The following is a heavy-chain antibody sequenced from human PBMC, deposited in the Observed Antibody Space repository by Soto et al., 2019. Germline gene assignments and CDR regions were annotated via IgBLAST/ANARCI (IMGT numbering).Heavy chain of an antibody. V-gene: IGHV3-23*01. CDR3: AKQRKYRAYYYPMDV. D-gene: IGHD5-18*01. CDR1: GSTFSSYG. CDR2: ISGISGRT. Sequence: PXGSLRLSCVASGSTFSSYGMSWVRQAPGKGLEWVAGISGISGRTDYADSVKGRFTISRDNSNNILYLQLNSLRAEDTAIYYCAKQRKYRAYYYPMDVWGQGATVTVSS. J-gene: IGHJ6*02.